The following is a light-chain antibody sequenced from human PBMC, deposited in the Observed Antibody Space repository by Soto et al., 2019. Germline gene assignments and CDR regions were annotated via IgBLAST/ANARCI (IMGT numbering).Light chain of an antibody. V-gene: IGLV2-23*01. CDR2: EGS. CDR3: CSYAGRSTLV. J-gene: IGLJ3*02. Sequence: QSALTQPASVSGSPGQSITISCTGSSSDVGSYNLVSWHQQYPGNAPKLMIYEGSKRLSWVSNRFSGSKSGNTASLTISGLQAEDEADYYCCSYAGRSTLVFGGGTKLTVL. CDR1: SSDVGSYNL.